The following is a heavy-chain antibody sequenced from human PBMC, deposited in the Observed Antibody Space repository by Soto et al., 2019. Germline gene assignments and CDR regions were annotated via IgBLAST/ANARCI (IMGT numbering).Heavy chain of an antibody. V-gene: IGHV3-30*18. J-gene: IGHJ6*02. CDR3: AKARLLWFGELLASNYYGMDV. Sequence: GGSLRLSCAASGFTFSSYGMHWVRQAPGKGLEWVAVISYDGSNKYYADSVKGRFTISRDNSKNTLYLQMNSLRAEDTAVYYCAKARLLWFGELLASNYYGMDVWGQGTTVTVSS. CDR1: GFTFSSYG. CDR2: ISYDGSNK. D-gene: IGHD3-10*01.